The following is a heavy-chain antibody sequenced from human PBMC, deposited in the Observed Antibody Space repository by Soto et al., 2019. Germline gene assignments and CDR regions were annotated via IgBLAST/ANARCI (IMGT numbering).Heavy chain of an antibody. CDR3: AKGVRYCSGGSCYFYYYYYGMDV. J-gene: IGHJ6*02. Sequence: EVQLLESGGGLVQPGGSLRLSCAASGFTFSSYAMSWVRQAPGKGLEWVSAISGSGGSTYYADSVTGRFTISRDNSKNTLYLQMSSLRAEDTAVYYCAKGVRYCSGGSCYFYYYYYGMDVWGQGTTVTVS. V-gene: IGHV3-23*01. CDR2: ISGSGGST. CDR1: GFTFSSYA. D-gene: IGHD2-15*01.